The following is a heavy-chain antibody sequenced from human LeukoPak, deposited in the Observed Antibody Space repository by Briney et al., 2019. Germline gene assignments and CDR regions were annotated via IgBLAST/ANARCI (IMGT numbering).Heavy chain of an antibody. Sequence: ASVKVSCKASGYTFTSYGISWVRQAPGQGLEWMGWISAYNGNTNYAQKLQGRVTMTTDTSTSTAYMELRSLRSDDTAVYYCARGYVATITVRWFDPWGQGTLVTVSS. CDR3: ARGYVATITVRWFDP. J-gene: IGHJ5*02. V-gene: IGHV1-18*01. CDR2: ISAYNGNT. D-gene: IGHD5-12*01. CDR1: GYTFTSYG.